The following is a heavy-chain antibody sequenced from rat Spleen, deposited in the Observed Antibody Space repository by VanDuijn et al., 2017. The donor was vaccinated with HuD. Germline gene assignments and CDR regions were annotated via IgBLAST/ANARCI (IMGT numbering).Heavy chain of an antibody. CDR3: ARLDYSSPYYFDY. CDR1: GFSLSTYG. D-gene: IGHD1-2*01. J-gene: IGHJ2*01. Sequence: QVQLKESGPGLVKPSLTLSLTCTVSGFSLSTYGVIWVRQPPGKGLEWMGVIWGNGDTNYNSALQSRLSISRDTSKSQLFLQMNNLQTEDTARYFCARLDYSSPYYFDYWGQGVMVTVSS. CDR2: IWGNGDT. V-gene: IGHV2S61*01.